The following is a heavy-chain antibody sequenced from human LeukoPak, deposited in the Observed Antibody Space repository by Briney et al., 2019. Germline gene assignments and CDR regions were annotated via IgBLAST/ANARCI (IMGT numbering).Heavy chain of an antibody. CDR1: GFTFSSYA. D-gene: IGHD6-19*01. CDR3: ARVNSGWYSGFDY. Sequence: RSGGSLRLSCAASGFTFSSYAMHWVRQAPGKGLEWVAVISYDGSNKYYADSVKGRFTISRDNSKNTLYLQMNSLRAEDTAVYYCARVNSGWYSGFDYWGQGTLVTVSS. J-gene: IGHJ4*02. V-gene: IGHV3-30-3*01. CDR2: ISYDGSNK.